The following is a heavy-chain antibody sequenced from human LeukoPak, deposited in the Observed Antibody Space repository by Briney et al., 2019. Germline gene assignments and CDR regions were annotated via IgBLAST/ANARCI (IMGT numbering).Heavy chain of an antibody. CDR1: GGTFSSYA. D-gene: IGHD6-13*01. J-gene: IGHJ3*02. CDR3: ARDLHSWTWGDAFDI. Sequence: ASVKVSCKASGGTFSSYAISWVRQAPGQGLEWMGRINPNSGGTNYAQKFQGRVTMTRDTSISTADMELSRLRSDDTAVYYCARDLHSWTWGDAFDIWGQGTMVTVSS. CDR2: INPNSGGT. V-gene: IGHV1-2*06.